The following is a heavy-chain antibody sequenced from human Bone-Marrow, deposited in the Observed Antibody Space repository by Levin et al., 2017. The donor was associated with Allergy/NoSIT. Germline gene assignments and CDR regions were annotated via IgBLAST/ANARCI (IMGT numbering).Heavy chain of an antibody. J-gene: IGHJ2*01. Sequence: GESLKISCAASGFTLSDYWMHWVRQAPGKGLVWVSRINSDGSRTNYADSVKDRFTISRDNAKNTLYLQMNSLRADDTAVYFCVRIDCGGVCYLRDWYFDLWGRGTLVTVS. CDR1: GFTLSDYW. V-gene: IGHV3-74*01. D-gene: IGHD2-21*02. CDR3: VRIDCGGVCYLRDWYFDL. CDR2: INSDGSRT.